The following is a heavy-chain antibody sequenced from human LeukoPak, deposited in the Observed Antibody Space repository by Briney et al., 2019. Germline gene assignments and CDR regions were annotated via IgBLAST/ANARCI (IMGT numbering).Heavy chain of an antibody. Sequence: GGSLRLSCAASGFIFNSYGMHWVRQAPGKGLEWVAFIRYDGSNKYYADSVKGRFTISRDNSKNTLYLQMNSLRAEDTALYYCSRGDRNGGSCYLPSYYFDYWGQGTLVTASS. J-gene: IGHJ4*02. V-gene: IGHV3-30*02. CDR2: IRYDGSNK. CDR3: SRGDRNGGSCYLPSYYFDY. CDR1: GFIFNSYG. D-gene: IGHD2-15*01.